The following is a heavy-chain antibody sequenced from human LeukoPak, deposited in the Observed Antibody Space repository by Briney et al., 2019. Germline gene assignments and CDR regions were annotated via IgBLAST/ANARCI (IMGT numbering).Heavy chain of an antibody. Sequence: PGGSLRLSCAVSGFTVSSNYMSWVRQAPGKGLEWVSVIYSGGSTYYADSVKGRFTISRDNSKNTLYLQMNSLRVEDTAVYYCASMYFSQYLQHWGQGTLVTVSS. CDR1: GFTVSSNY. V-gene: IGHV3-53*01. CDR3: ASMYFSQYLQH. CDR2: IYSGGST. J-gene: IGHJ1*01. D-gene: IGHD2-8*01.